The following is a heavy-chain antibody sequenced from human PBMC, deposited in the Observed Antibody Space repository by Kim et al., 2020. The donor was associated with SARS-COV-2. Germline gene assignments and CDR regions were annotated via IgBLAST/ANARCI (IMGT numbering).Heavy chain of an antibody. CDR3: AKGSKSPRDIVVVVAPYYYYGMDV. J-gene: IGHJ6*02. V-gene: IGHV3-23*01. D-gene: IGHD2-15*01. CDR1: GFTFSSYA. CDR2: ISGSGGST. Sequence: GGSLRLSCAASGFTFSSYAMSWVRQAPGKGLEWVSAISGSGGSTYYADSVKGRFTISRDNSKNTLYLQMNSLRAEDTAVYYCAKGSKSPRDIVVVVAPYYYYGMDVWGQGTTVTVSS.